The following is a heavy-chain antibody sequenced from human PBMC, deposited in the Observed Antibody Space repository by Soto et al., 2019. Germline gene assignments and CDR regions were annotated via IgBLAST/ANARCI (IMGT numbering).Heavy chain of an antibody. CDR1: GYTFTTYG. D-gene: IGHD4-17*01. CDR2: IRAYSGNT. J-gene: IGHJ4*01. CDR3: ARVVKAGDYGDYGRYYFDY. V-gene: IGHV1-18*04. Sequence: QVQLVQSGAEVKKPGASVKVSCKASGYTFTTYGITWVRQAPGQGLEWMGWIRAYSGNTNYAQKLQGRITVTTDTSKNTAYMDRRSLRSDDTAVYYCARVVKAGDYGDYGRYYFDYWGHGTLVTVSS.